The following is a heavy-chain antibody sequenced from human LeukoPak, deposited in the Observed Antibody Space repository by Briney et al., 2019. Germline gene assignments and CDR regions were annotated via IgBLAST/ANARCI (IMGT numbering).Heavy chain of an antibody. J-gene: IGHJ4*02. V-gene: IGHV3-48*02. CDR2: ISSSGNTI. CDR3: ARDFSGSNSGLRY. CDR1: GFTFSSYS. D-gene: IGHD4-23*01. Sequence: PGGSLRLSCAASGFTFSSYSMNWVRQAPGKGLEWVSYISSSGNTIYYADSVKGRFTISRDNAKNSLYLQMNSLRDEDTAVYYCARDFSGSNSGLRYWGQGTLVTVSS.